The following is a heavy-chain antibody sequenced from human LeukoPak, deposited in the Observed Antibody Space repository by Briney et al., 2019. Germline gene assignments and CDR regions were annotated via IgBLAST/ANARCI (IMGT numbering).Heavy chain of an antibody. CDR3: TRDFYDFWSGYYSS. Sequence: GGSLRLSCAASGFTFSSYGMNWVRQAPGKGLEWVSSISSSSSYIYYADSVKGRFTISRDNAKNSLYLQMNSLRAEDTAVYYCTRDFYDFWSGYYSSWGQGTLVTVSS. D-gene: IGHD3-3*01. CDR1: GFTFSSYG. J-gene: IGHJ4*02. CDR2: ISSSSSYI. V-gene: IGHV3-21*01.